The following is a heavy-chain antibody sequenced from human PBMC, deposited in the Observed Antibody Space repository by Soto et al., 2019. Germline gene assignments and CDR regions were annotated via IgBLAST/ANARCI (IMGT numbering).Heavy chain of an antibody. D-gene: IGHD2-21*02. CDR1: GDTFSSYT. Sequence: QVQLVQSGPEVKKPGSSVRISCRSGGDTFSSYTVSWVRQTPGQGLEWMGRIIPVLGVTNYSRKFKGRMTTAAEKXQXAXRXXLSSRRSGDTARYYCARRLYWGVDCYTQYYYGMDVWGQGTSVIVSS. J-gene: IGHJ6*02. CDR2: IIPVLGVT. V-gene: IGHV1-69*02. CDR3: ARRLYWGVDCYTQYYYGMDV.